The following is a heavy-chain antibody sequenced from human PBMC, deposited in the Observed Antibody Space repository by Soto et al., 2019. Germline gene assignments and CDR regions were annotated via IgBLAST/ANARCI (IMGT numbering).Heavy chain of an antibody. J-gene: IGHJ5*02. D-gene: IGHD3-10*01. CDR2: INHSGST. V-gene: IGHV4-34*01. CDR1: GGSFSGYY. Sequence: SETLSLTCAVYGGSFSGYYWSWIRQPPGKGLEWIGEINHSGSTNYNPSLKSRVTISVDTSKNQFSLKLSSVTAADTAVYYCARGRFGSYGSGSRKPAKINWFDPWGQGTLVTVSS. CDR3: ARGRFGSYGSGSRKPAKINWFDP.